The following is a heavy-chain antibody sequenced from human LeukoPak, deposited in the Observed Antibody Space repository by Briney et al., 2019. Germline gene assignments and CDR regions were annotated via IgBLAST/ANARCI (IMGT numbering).Heavy chain of an antibody. CDR1: GFTFSSYS. D-gene: IGHD3-10*01. CDR2: ISSSSSYI. J-gene: IGHJ6*03. CDR3: ARDRGFHGAERNYYYYYMDV. Sequence: PGGSLRLSCAASGFTFSSYSMNWVRQAPGKGLEWVSSISSSSSYIFYADSVKGRFTISRDNAKNSLYLQLNSLRAEDTALYYCARDRGFHGAERNYYYYYMDVWGKGTTVTVSS. V-gene: IGHV3-21*04.